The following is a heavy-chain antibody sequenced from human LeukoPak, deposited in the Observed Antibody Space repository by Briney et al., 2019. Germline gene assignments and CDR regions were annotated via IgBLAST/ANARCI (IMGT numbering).Heavy chain of an antibody. CDR1: GGSFSGYY. D-gene: IGHD3-16*02. CDR2: INQSGSA. V-gene: IGHV4-34*01. CDR3: AKARATFGGVIVYPHFDY. J-gene: IGHJ4*02. Sequence: ETSETLSLTCAVYGGSFSGYYWSWIRQSPGKGREWIGEINQSGSANYNPSLKSRVTISVDTSKNQFSLKLSSVTAADTAVYYCAKARATFGGVIVYPHFDYWGQGTLVTVSS.